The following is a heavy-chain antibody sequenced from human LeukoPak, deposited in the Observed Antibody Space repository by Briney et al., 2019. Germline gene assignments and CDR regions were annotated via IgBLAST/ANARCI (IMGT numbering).Heavy chain of an antibody. V-gene: IGHV3-66*04. CDR3: ARHFGVITKGVYYYYYGMDV. D-gene: IGHD3-3*01. CDR2: IYSGGST. J-gene: IGHJ6*02. Sequence: QTGGSLRLSCAASGFTVSTNYMSWVRQAPGEGLEWVPVIYSGGSTYYADSVKGRFTISRDNSKNTLYLQMNSLRAEDTAVYYCARHFGVITKGVYYYYYGMDVWGQGTTVTVSS. CDR1: GFTVSTNY.